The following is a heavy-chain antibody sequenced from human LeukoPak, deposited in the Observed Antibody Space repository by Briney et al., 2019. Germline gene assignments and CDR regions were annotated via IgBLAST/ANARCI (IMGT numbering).Heavy chain of an antibody. CDR3: ARDDRRLRYFDSDANYYMDV. J-gene: IGHJ6*03. V-gene: IGHV4-59*01. Sequence: PSETLSLTCTVSGGSISSYYWGWRRQPPGKGLEWIGYIYYSGSTNYNPSLKSQVTISVDTSKNQFSLKLSSVTAADTAVYYCARDDRRLRYFDSDANYYMDVWGKGTTVTVSS. CDR1: GGSISSYY. D-gene: IGHD3-9*01. CDR2: IYYSGST.